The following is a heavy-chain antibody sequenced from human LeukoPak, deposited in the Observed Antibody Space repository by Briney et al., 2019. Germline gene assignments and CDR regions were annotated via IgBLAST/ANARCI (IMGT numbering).Heavy chain of an antibody. J-gene: IGHJ6*03. CDR2: ISYDGSNK. CDR1: GFTFSSYG. CDR3: AKLIVVVPAALDYYMDV. D-gene: IGHD2-2*01. V-gene: IGHV3-30*18. Sequence: GRSLRLSCAASGFTFSSYGMHWVRQAPGKGLEWVAVISYDGSNKYYADSVKGRFTISRDNSKNTLYLQMNSLRAEDTAVYYCAKLIVVVPAALDYYMDVWGKGTTVTVSS.